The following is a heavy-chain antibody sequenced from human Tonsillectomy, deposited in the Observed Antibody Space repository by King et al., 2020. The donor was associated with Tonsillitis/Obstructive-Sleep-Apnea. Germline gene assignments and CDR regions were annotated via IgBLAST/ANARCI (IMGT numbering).Heavy chain of an antibody. CDR2: IIPILGIA. D-gene: IGHD5-12*01. J-gene: IGHJ6*03. CDR1: GGTFSSYA. V-gene: IGHV1-69*09. CDR3: AGRPSDIVATTSYYYYMDV. Sequence: QLVQSGAEVKKPGSSVKVSCKASGGTFSSYAISWVRQAPGQGLEWMGRIIPILGIANYAQKFQGRVTITADKSTSTAYMELSRLRSEDTAVYYCAGRPSDIVATTSYYYYMDVWGKGTTVTVSS.